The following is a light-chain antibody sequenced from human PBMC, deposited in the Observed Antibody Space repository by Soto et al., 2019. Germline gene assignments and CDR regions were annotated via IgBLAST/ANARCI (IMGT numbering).Light chain of an antibody. Sequence: EFVFTQAPGTLSLSPGERATLSCRASQTVRNNYLAWYQQKPGQAPRLLIYDASSRATGIPDRFSGGGSGTDFTLTISRLEPEDFAVYYCQQFSSYPLTFGGGTKX. CDR3: QQFSSYPLT. J-gene: IGKJ4*01. CDR1: QTVRNNY. CDR2: DAS. V-gene: IGKV3-20*01.